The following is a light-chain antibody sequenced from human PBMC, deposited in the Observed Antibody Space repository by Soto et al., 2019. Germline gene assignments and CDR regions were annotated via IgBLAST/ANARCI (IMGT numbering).Light chain of an antibody. CDR2: GAS. V-gene: IGKV3-15*01. Sequence: EIVMTQSPATLSVSPGERATLSCRATQSVSNNLAWYQKKPGQAPRLLIYGASTRATGIPARFSGSGSGTEFTLTIRRLPSEDFSVYYCQQYNNLLTFGQGTRVEIK. J-gene: IGKJ1*01. CDR1: QSVSNN. CDR3: QQYNNLLT.